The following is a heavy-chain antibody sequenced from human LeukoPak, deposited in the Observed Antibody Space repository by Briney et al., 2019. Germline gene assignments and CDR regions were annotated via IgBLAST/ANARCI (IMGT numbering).Heavy chain of an antibody. J-gene: IGHJ6*02. Sequence: AGGSLRLSCAASGFTFDDYAMHWVRQAPGKGLEWVALISYDGSNIQYADSLKGRFTISRDNSKNTLYLQMNSLRVDDTAVYYCARDLPPEDVWGQGTTVTVSS. V-gene: IGHV3-30*03. CDR2: ISYDGSNI. CDR3: ARDLPPEDV. CDR1: GFTFDDYA.